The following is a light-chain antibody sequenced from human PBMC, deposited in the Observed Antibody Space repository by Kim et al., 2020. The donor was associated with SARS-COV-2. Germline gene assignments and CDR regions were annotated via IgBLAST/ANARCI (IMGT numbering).Light chain of an antibody. Sequence: ELTQPPSASGSPGQRVTISCSGSFSNIDSNYVSWYQQLPGVAPKLLIYRTDQRPSGVPDRFSGSKSGNSASLAISGLRSEDEGDYHCGTWDDSLSVAVFGGGTQLTVL. J-gene: IGLJ2*01. V-gene: IGLV1-47*01. CDR2: RTD. CDR3: GTWDDSLSVAV. CDR1: FSNIDSNY.